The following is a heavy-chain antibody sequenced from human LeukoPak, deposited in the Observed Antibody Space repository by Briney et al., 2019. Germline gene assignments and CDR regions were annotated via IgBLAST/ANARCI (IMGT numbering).Heavy chain of an antibody. D-gene: IGHD5-24*01. V-gene: IGHV3-30*03. J-gene: IGHJ4*02. CDR1: GFTFSTYW. Sequence: GGSLRLSCSASGFTFSTYWMTWVRRAPGKGLEWVAIISYDGSNKYYADSVKGRFTISRDNSKNTLYLQMNSLRAEDTAVYYCAREGAKRRDGYNYFDYWGQGTLVTVSS. CDR2: ISYDGSNK. CDR3: AREGAKRRDGYNYFDY.